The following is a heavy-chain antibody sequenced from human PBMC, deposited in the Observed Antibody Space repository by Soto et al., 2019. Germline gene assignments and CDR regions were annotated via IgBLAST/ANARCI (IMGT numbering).Heavy chain of an antibody. CDR1: GFTFSSYA. CDR3: AKDQQPEAYYYYGMDV. CDR2: ISGSGGST. V-gene: IGHV3-23*01. Sequence: GGSLRLSCAASGFTFSSYAMSWVRQAPGKGLEWVSAISGSGGSTYYADSVKGRFTISRDNSKNTLYLQMNSLRAEDTAVYYCAKDQQPEAYYYYGMDVWGQGTTVTVSS. J-gene: IGHJ6*02. D-gene: IGHD5-18*01.